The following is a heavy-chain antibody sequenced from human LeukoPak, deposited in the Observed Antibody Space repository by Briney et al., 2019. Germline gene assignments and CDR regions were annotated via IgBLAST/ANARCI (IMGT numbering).Heavy chain of an antibody. Sequence: GESLKISCKGSGYSFTSNWIGWVRQMPGKGLEWMGIIYPGDSDTRYSPSFQGQVTISADRSISTAYLQWSSLKASDTAMYYCARHDRYYYYYMDVWGQGTTVTVSS. J-gene: IGHJ6*03. CDR1: GYSFTSNW. CDR2: IYPGDSDT. CDR3: ARHDRYYYYYMDV. V-gene: IGHV5-51*01.